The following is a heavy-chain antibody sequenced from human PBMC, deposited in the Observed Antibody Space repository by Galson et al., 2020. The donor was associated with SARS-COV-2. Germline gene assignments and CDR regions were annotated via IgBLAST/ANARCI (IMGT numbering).Heavy chain of an antibody. J-gene: IGHJ6*02. V-gene: IGHV3-33*01. CDR3: ARDLYQLLRYGMDV. D-gene: IGHD2-2*01. CDR2: IWYDGSNK. Sequence: PGGSLRLSCAASGFTFSSYGMHWVRQAPGKGLERVAVIWYDGSNKYYADSVKGRFTISRDNSKNTLYLQMNSLRAEDTAVYYCARDLYQLLRYGMDVWGQGTTVTVSS. CDR1: GFTFSSYG.